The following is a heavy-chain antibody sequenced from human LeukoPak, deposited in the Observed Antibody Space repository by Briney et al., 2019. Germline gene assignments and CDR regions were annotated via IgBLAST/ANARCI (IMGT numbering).Heavy chain of an antibody. CDR2: VSSNSAYI. Sequence: GGSLRLSCAASGFTFSAYTMNWVRQAPGKGLEWVSAVSSNSAYIYYADSLRGRFAISRANAKSLLYLQINSLRADDTAVYYCAREGGRRRASNFDWFDPWGQGTLVTASS. J-gene: IGHJ5*02. V-gene: IGHV3-21*06. CDR3: AREGGRRRASNFDWFDP. CDR1: GFTFSAYT. D-gene: IGHD3-16*01.